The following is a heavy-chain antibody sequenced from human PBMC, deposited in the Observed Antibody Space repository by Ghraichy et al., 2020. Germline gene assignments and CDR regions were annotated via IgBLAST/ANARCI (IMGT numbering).Heavy chain of an antibody. V-gene: IGHV3-74*01. CDR2: IKTDGSTT. CDR3: STSPRADRGNY. D-gene: IGHD3-10*01. J-gene: IGHJ4*02. CDR1: GLTFSSYW. Sequence: LSLTCAASGLTFSSYWMHWVRQAPGKGLEWISHIKTDGSTTNYADSVRGRFTISRDNAKNTLYLQMNSLRADDTAVYYCSTSPRADRGNYWGQGTLVTVSS.